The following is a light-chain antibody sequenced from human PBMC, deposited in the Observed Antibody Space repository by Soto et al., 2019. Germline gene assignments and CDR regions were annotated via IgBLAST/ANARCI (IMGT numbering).Light chain of an antibody. Sequence: EIVMTQSPATLSVSPGERVTLSCRASQSIRSNLAWYQQQPGQTPRLLIYGASTRATDIPARFSGSGSGTEFTLTFSSLQSEEFAGYYCQQYNSWPLTFSGGTKVEIK. J-gene: IGKJ4*01. CDR1: QSIRSN. CDR3: QQYNSWPLT. CDR2: GAS. V-gene: IGKV3D-15*01.